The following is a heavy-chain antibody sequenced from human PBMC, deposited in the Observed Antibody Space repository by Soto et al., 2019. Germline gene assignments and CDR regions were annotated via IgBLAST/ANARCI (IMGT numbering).Heavy chain of an antibody. CDR3: ARPPFYYDSSYSGY. D-gene: IGHD3-22*01. J-gene: IGHJ4*02. CDR2: ISSSGSSI. Sequence: PVGSLRLSCAASGFTFSDYYMSWIRQAPGKGLEWVSYISSSGSSIYYADSVKGRFTISRDNAKNSLYLQMNSLRAEDTAVYYCARPPFYYDSSYSGYWGQGTLVTVSS. V-gene: IGHV3-11*01. CDR1: GFTFSDYY.